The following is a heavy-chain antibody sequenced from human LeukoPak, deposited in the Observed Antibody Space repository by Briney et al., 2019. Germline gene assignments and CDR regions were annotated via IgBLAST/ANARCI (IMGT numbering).Heavy chain of an antibody. CDR2: INPNSGGT. J-gene: IGHJ4*02. CDR1: GYTFTGYY. Sequence: ASVKVSCKASGYTFTGYYMHWVRQAPGQRLERMGWINPNSGGTNYAQKFQGRVTMTRDTSISTAYMELSRLRSDDTAVYYCAREAIGYCSSTSCYTFDYWGQGTLVTVSS. V-gene: IGHV1-2*02. CDR3: AREAIGYCSSTSCYTFDY. D-gene: IGHD2-2*02.